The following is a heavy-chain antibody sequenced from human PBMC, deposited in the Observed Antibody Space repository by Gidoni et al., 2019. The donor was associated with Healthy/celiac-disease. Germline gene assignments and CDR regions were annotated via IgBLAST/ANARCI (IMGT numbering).Heavy chain of an antibody. Sequence: EVQLVESGGGLVPPGGSLSLSCAASGFTFSSDWMHWVRQAPGKGLVWVSRISSDDSSTSYAESVKGRFTISSDNAKNTLYLQMNSLTAEDTAVYYCARGQAFDIWGQGTMVTVSS. CDR2: ISSDDSST. J-gene: IGHJ3*02. CDR1: GFTFSSDW. V-gene: IGHV3-74*01. CDR3: ARGQAFDI.